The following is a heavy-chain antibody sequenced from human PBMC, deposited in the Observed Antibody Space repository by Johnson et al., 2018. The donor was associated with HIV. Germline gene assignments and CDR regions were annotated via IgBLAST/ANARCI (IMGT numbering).Heavy chain of an antibody. J-gene: IGHJ3*02. CDR3: ARVNIAFDI. Sequence: VQLVESGGGLVQPGGSLRLSCVASGFTFSSYAMSWVRQAPGKGLEWVSGITGSSASRYYADSVKGRFTISRDNSKNTLYLQMNSLRAEDTAVYYCARVNIAFDIWGQGRLVTVSS. V-gene: IGHV3-23*04. CDR2: ITGSSASR. D-gene: IGHD2/OR15-2a*01. CDR1: GFTFSSYA.